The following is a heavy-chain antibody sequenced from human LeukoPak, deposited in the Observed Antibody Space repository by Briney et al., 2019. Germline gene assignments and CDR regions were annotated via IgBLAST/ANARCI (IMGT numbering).Heavy chain of an antibody. J-gene: IGHJ4*02. D-gene: IGHD2-15*01. CDR3: ARAIRHCSGGSCLDPYYFDY. Sequence: SETLSLTCTDSGCSISSYYWSWIRQPPGKGLEWIGYIYYSGSTNYNPSLKSRVTISVDTSKNQFSLKLSSVTAAETAVYYCARAIRHCSGGSCLDPYYFDYWGQGTLVTVSS. CDR2: IYYSGST. CDR1: GCSISSYY. V-gene: IGHV4-59*12.